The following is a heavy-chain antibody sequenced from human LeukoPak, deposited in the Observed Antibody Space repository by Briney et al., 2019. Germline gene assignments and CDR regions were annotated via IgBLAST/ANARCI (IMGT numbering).Heavy chain of an antibody. CDR2: VHNVGST. J-gene: IGHJ4*02. Sequence: SEALSLTCTVSGVSTTNGIYYWAWIRQPPGKGLEWIGSVHNVGSTYYNLSLRSRVTMSIDTSKNQFSLRLNSVTAADTAVYYCARHAEYNSGWHFYLDHWGQGILVTVSS. CDR3: ARHAEYNSGWHFYLDH. D-gene: IGHD6-19*01. V-gene: IGHV4-39*01. CDR1: GVSTTNGIYY.